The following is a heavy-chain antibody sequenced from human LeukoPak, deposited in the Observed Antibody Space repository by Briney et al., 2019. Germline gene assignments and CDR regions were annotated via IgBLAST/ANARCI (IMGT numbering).Heavy chain of an antibody. D-gene: IGHD1-26*01. V-gene: IGHV3-74*01. CDR2: TSSDGTAT. CDR3: AREVSVGLGFDY. J-gene: IGHJ4*02. Sequence: GGSLRLSCGASGFTFSGYWMHWVRQAPGKGLVWVSRTSSDGTATTYADSVKGRFTMSRDNAKHTLYLQMNSLRAADTAVYYCAREVSVGLGFDYWGQGTLVTVSS. CDR1: GFTFSGYW.